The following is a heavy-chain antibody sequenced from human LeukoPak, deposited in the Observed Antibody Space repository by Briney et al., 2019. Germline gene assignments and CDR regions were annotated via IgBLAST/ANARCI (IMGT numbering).Heavy chain of an antibody. J-gene: IGHJ4*02. V-gene: IGHV3-53*05. CDR3: ARDLPTDS. CDR1: GGSIYSTTFY. CDR2: LRSVGDT. Sequence: PSETLSLACTVSGGSIYSTTFYWGWIRQAPGKGLEWVSVLRSVGDTYYPDSVKGRFTISRDNSKNTVYLQMSNLRPEDTAVYFCARDLPTDSWGQGTLVTVSS.